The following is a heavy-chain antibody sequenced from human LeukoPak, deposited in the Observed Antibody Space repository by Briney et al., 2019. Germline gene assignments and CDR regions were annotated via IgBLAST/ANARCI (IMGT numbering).Heavy chain of an antibody. CDR2: ISGSGGGT. V-gene: IGHV3-23*01. Sequence: GRSLRLSCAASGFTLSSYEMNWVRQAPEKGLEWVATISGSGGGTYYADSVRGRFTISRDDSENTLYLQMNSLRAEDTAVYYCAKDHGGYRNNYFDYWGQGNLVTVSS. CDR1: GFTLSSYE. CDR3: AKDHGGYRNNYFDY. J-gene: IGHJ4*02. D-gene: IGHD3-16*01.